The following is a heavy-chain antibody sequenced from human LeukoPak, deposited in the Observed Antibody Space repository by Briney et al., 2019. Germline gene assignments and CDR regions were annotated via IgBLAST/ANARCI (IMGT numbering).Heavy chain of an antibody. V-gene: IGHV4-39*07. CDR2: IFYTGST. D-gene: IGHD3-10*01. J-gene: IGHJ3*02. CDR1: SGYINTSNYY. CDR3: AKSKGYGLRDI. Sequence: SETLSLTCTVSSGYINTSNYYWGWVRQPRGKALEWIGNIFYTGSTHYSPSLKSRVTISLDTSPNQFSLTLNSVTSADTAVYYCAKSKGYGLRDIWGGGTMVSVS.